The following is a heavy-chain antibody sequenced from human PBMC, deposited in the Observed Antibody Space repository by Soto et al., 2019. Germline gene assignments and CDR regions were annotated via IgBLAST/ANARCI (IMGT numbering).Heavy chain of an antibody. CDR2: IYYSGST. V-gene: IGHV4-59*01. J-gene: IGHJ5*02. CDR3: ARDSFPYSSRWGFNWFDP. CDR1: GGSISSYY. D-gene: IGHD6-13*01. Sequence: SETLSLTCTVSGGSISSYYWSWIRQPPGKGLEWIGYIYYSGSTNYNPSLKSRVTISVDTSKNQFSLKLSSVTAADTAVYYCARDSFPYSSRWGFNWFDPWGQGTLVTVSS.